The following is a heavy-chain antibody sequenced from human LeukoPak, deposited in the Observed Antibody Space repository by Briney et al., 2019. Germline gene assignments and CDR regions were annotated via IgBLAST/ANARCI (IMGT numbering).Heavy chain of an antibody. CDR2: IYTSGST. J-gene: IGHJ4*02. Sequence: SDTLSLTCAVSGASITSFHWTWFRQPAGRGLEWIGLIYTSGSTLYNPSLQSRVAMSVDVTKNQLSLKLSYVTAADAATYYCARKDGDYWGQGTLVTVSS. CDR3: ARKDGDY. D-gene: IGHD6-6*01. CDR1: GASITSFH. V-gene: IGHV4-4*07.